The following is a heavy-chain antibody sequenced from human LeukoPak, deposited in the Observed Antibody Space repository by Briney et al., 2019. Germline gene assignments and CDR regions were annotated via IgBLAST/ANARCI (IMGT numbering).Heavy chain of an antibody. Sequence: RPGGSLRLSCAASGFTFDDYGMSRVRQAPGKGLEWVSGINWNGGSTGYADSVKGRFTISRDNAKNSLYLQMNSLRAEDTALYYCARASGYSSSWYGSVYWGQGTLVTVSS. CDR3: ARASGYSSSWYGSVY. D-gene: IGHD6-13*01. J-gene: IGHJ4*02. V-gene: IGHV3-20*04. CDR2: INWNGGST. CDR1: GFTFDDYG.